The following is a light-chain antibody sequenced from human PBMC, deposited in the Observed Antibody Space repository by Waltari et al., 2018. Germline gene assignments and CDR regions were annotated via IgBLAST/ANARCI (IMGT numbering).Light chain of an antibody. Sequence: DIVMTQSPDSLPVYLGERATINCKSSQSVLYNFNNKNYLACYQQKPWHSHTLLISWASTRESGVPDRFSGSGSGTDFTLTISSLQAEDVAVYYCQQYYTNPITFGPGTKVELK. J-gene: IGKJ3*01. V-gene: IGKV4-1*01. CDR1: QSVLYNFNNKNY. CDR2: WAS. CDR3: QQYYTNPIT.